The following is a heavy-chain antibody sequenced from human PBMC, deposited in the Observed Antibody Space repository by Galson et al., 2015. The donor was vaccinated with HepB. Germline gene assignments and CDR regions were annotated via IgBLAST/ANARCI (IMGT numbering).Heavy chain of an antibody. J-gene: IGHJ4*02. Sequence: SLRLSCAASGFTFSSNWMHWVRQVPGKGLVWVSRIKSDGSSTSYADSVKGRFTISRDNSKNTLYLQMNSLRAEDTAVYYCAKDSWRITMIVARWGQGTLVTVSS. CDR1: GFTFSSNW. D-gene: IGHD3-22*01. CDR3: AKDSWRITMIVAR. CDR2: IKSDGSST. V-gene: IGHV3-74*01.